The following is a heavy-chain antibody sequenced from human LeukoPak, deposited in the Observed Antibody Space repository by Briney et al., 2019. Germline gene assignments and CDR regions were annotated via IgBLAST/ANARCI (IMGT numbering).Heavy chain of an antibody. D-gene: IGHD3-22*01. Sequence: SETLSLTCAVYGGSFSGYYWSWIRQPPGKGLEWIGEINHSGSTNYNPSLKSRVTISVDTSKNQFSLKLSSVTAADTAVYYCARLRYYYDSSGYYYNYYYYYMDVWGKGTTVTASS. V-gene: IGHV4-34*01. J-gene: IGHJ6*03. CDR2: INHSGST. CDR3: ARLRYYYDSSGYYYNYYYYYMDV. CDR1: GGSFSGYY.